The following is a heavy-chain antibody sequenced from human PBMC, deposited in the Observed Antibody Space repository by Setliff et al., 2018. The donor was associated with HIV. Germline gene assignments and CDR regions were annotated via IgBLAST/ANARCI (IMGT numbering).Heavy chain of an antibody. CDR3: ARCGAGEWHLYMDV. CDR2: VDPEDGET. Sequence: ASVKVSCKASGYTFTDYYMHWVQQAPGKGLEWMGRVDPEDGETIYAQKLQGRVTMTTDTSTSTAYMELRSLRSEDTAVYYCARCGAGEWHLYMDVWGKGTAVTVS. J-gene: IGHJ6*03. CDR1: GYTFTDYY. V-gene: IGHV1-69-2*01. D-gene: IGHD3-16*01.